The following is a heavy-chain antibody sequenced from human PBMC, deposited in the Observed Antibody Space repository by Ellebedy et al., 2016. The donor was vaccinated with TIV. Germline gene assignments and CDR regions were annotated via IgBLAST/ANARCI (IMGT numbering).Heavy chain of an antibody. CDR3: RVWLVGASH. CDR1: GFTFSTHY. CDR2: SRYQSQNYGT. Sequence: PGGSLRLSCAASGFTFSTHYMDWVRQAPGKGLEWLGLSRYQSQNYGTAYAATVKGRFSISRDPSKTSLYLQMDSLKNEDTAVYYCRVWLVGASHWGQGTQVTVSS. J-gene: IGHJ4*02. V-gene: IGHV3-72*01. D-gene: IGHD1-26*01.